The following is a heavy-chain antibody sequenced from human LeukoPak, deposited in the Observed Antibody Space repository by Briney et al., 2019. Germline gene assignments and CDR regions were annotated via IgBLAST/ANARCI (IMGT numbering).Heavy chain of an antibody. CDR1: GGPITSYY. CDR3: ARPHSSGWYDAFDI. CDR2: INYSGST. V-gene: IGHV4-59*01. J-gene: IGHJ3*02. D-gene: IGHD6-13*01. Sequence: SETLSLTCSVSGGPITSYYWSWIRQPPGKGLEWIGYINYSGSTNYNPSLKSRAAISLDTSKNQFSLKLSSVTAADTAVYYCARPHSSGWYDAFDIWGQGTMVTVSS.